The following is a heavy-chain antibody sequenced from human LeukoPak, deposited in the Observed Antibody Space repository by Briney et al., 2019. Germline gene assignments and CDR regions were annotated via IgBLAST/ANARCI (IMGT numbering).Heavy chain of an antibody. CDR1: GGSISSSSYY. CDR3: ARHFATLAARLVFDY. CDR2: IYYSGST. D-gene: IGHD6-6*01. Sequence: SETLSLTCTVSGGSISSSSYYWGWIRQPPGKGLEWIGSIYYSGSTYYNPSLKSRVTISVDTSKNQFSLKLSSVTAADTAVYYCARHFATLAARLVFDYWGQGTLVTVSS. J-gene: IGHJ4*02. V-gene: IGHV4-39*01.